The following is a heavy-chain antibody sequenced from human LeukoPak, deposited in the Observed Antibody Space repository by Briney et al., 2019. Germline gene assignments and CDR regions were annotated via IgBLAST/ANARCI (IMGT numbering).Heavy chain of an antibody. J-gene: IGHJ6*02. CDR3: ARGYYGMDV. CDR2: TFYRSKWNN. V-gene: IGHV6-1*01. Sequence: SQTLSLTCAISGDSVSSNTVAWNWVRQSPSRGLEWLGRTFYRSKWNNEYALSVKSRITIKPDTSKNQFSLQLDSVTPEDTAMYYCARGYYGMDVWGQGTTVTVSS. CDR1: GDSVSSNTVA.